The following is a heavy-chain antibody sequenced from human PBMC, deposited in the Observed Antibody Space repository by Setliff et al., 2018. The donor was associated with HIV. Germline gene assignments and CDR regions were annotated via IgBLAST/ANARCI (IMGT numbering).Heavy chain of an antibody. CDR3: AREDYYYYCMDV. Sequence: TLSLPCTVSGGSISSGSYYWNRIRQPAGKGLEWIGRIYTSGSTNYNPSLKSRATISVDTSKNQFSLKLSSVTAAATAVYYCAREDYYYYCMDVWGQGTTVTVSS. V-gene: IGHV4-61*02. CDR1: GGSISSGSYY. CDR2: IYTSGST. J-gene: IGHJ6*02.